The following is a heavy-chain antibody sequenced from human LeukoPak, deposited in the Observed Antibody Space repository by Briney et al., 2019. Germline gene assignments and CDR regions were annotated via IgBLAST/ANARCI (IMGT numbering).Heavy chain of an antibody. Sequence: GGSLRLSCAASGFIFSSYAMSWVRQAPGKGLEWVSTIISGGSTYYADSVKGRFTISRDNSKNTLCLQMNSLRAEDTAVYYCAKRPLTVDTTMAIFDYWGQGTLVTVSS. CDR2: IISGGST. D-gene: IGHD5-18*01. J-gene: IGHJ4*02. CDR1: GFIFSSYA. V-gene: IGHV3-23*01. CDR3: AKRPLTVDTTMAIFDY.